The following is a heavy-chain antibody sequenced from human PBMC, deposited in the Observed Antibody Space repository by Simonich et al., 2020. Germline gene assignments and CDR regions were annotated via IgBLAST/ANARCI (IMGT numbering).Heavy chain of an antibody. CDR2: INPNSGGT. CDR1: GYTFTGYY. CDR3: ARDYGSGSYYNALSDY. Sequence: QVQLVQSGAEVKKPGASVKVSCKASGYTFTGYYVHWVRQAPGQGLEWMGRINPNSGGTNYAQKFQGRVPMTRDTSISTAYMELSRLRSDDTAVYYCARDYGSGSYYNALSDYWGQGTLVTVSS. V-gene: IGHV1-2*06. J-gene: IGHJ4*02. D-gene: IGHD3-10*01.